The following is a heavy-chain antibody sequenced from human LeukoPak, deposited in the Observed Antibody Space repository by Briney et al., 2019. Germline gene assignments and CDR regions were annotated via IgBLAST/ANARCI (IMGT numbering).Heavy chain of an antibody. CDR3: ARTVIVVVTASPSYWYFDL. CDR2: ISSSSSTI. D-gene: IGHD2-21*02. J-gene: IGHJ2*01. V-gene: IGHV3-48*04. Sequence: GGSLRLSCAASGFTFSSYSMNWVRQAPGKGLEWVSYISSSSSTIYYADSVKGRFTISRDNAKNSLYLQMNSLRAEDTAVYYCARTVIVVVTASPSYWYFDLWGRGTLVTVSS. CDR1: GFTFSSYS.